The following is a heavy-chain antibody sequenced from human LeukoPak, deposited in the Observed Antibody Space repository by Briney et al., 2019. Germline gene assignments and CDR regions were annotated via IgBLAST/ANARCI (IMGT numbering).Heavy chain of an antibody. CDR3: AKDFYDFWSGKGSWFDP. Sequence: GRSLRLSCAASGLTFDDYAMHWVRQAPGKGLEWVSGISWSSGSIGYADSVKGRFTISRDNAKNSLYLQMNSLRAEDTALYYCAKDFYDFWSGKGSWFDPWGQGTLVTVSS. D-gene: IGHD3-3*01. V-gene: IGHV3-9*01. J-gene: IGHJ5*02. CDR1: GLTFDDYA. CDR2: ISWSSGSI.